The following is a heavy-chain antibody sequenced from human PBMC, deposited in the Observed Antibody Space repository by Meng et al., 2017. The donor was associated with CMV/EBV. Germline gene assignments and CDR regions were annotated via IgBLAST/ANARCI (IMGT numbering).Heavy chain of an antibody. J-gene: IGHJ6*02. CDR2: IYSGGST. V-gene: IGHV3-53*01. CDR1: GFTVSSNY. Sequence: GESLKISCAASGFTVSSNYMSWVRQAPGKGLEWVSVIYSGGSTYYADSVKGRFTISRDNSKNTLYLQMNSLRAGDTAVYYCARPSEGYYYGMDVWGQGTTVTVSS. D-gene: IGHD2-2*01. CDR3: ARPSEGYYYGMDV.